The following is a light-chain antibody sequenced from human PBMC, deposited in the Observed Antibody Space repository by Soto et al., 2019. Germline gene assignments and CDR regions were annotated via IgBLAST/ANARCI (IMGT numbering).Light chain of an antibody. CDR2: EVS. CDR1: SSDVGGYNY. V-gene: IGLV2-14*01. J-gene: IGLJ1*01. CDR3: SSYTSTTTPYV. Sequence: QSALTQPASVSGSPGQSITISCTGTSSDVGGYNYVSWHQQHPGKAPKLMIYEVSDRPSGVSNRFSGSKSGNTASLTISGLQAEDEADYYCSSYTSTTTPYVFGPGTKVPS.